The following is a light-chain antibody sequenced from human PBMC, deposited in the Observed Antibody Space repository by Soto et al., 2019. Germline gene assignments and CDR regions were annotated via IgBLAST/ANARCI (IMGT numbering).Light chain of an antibody. J-gene: IGKJ1*01. CDR1: QSISSY. V-gene: IGKV1-5*01. CDR2: DAS. CDR3: HQYNSFSTWT. Sequence: DIQLTQSPSTLSASVGDRVTITCRARQSISSYLNWYQPKPGKAPKLLISDASRLKSGVPLRCSGGGSWTEFTLTISSLQPDDFSAYYYHQYNSFSTWTFGQGTKVEIK.